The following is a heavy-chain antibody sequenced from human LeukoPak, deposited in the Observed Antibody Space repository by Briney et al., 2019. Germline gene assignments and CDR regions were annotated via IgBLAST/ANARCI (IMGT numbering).Heavy chain of an antibody. Sequence: GGSLRLSCAASGFTVSSNYMSWVRQAPGKGLEGVSVIYSGGSTYYADSVKGRFTISRDNSKNTLYLQMNSLRAEDTAVYYCATLVIAATPYYYYYGMDVWGQGTTVTVSS. CDR2: IYSGGST. D-gene: IGHD2-15*01. V-gene: IGHV3-53*01. J-gene: IGHJ6*02. CDR3: ATLVIAATPYYYYYGMDV. CDR1: GFTVSSNY.